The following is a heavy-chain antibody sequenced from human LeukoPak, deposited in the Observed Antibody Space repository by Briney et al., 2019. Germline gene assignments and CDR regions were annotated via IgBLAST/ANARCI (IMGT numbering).Heavy chain of an antibody. D-gene: IGHD3-16*01. J-gene: IGHJ4*02. Sequence: GRSLRLSCAASGFTFSSYAMDWVRQAPGKGLEWVSIISYDGSNKYYADSVKGRFTISRDNSKNTLYLQMNSLRAEDTAVYYCAREGGGYWGQGTLVTVSS. V-gene: IGHV3-30-3*01. CDR3: AREGGGY. CDR2: ISYDGSNK. CDR1: GFTFSSYA.